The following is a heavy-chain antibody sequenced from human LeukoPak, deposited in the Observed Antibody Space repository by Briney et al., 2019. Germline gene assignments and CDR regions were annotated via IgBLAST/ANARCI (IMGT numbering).Heavy chain of an antibody. V-gene: IGHV3-30-3*01. D-gene: IGHD3-22*01. CDR1: GFTFSSYA. J-gene: IGHJ4*02. CDR2: ISYDGSNK. Sequence: GGSLRLSCAASGFTFSSYAMHWVRQAPGKGLEWVAVISYDGSNKYYADSVKGRFTISRDNSKNTLYLQMNSLRAEDTAVYYCARDGSSGLIDYWGQGTLVTVSS. CDR3: ARDGSSGLIDY.